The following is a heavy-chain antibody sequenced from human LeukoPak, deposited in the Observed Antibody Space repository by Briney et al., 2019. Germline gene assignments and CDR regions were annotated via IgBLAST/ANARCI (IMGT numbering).Heavy chain of an antibody. J-gene: IGHJ4*02. CDR2: ISYDGSNK. V-gene: IGHV3-30*04. D-gene: IGHD6-19*01. CDR1: GFTFSSYA. Sequence: GGSLRLSCAASGFTFSSYAMHWVRQAPGKGLEWVAVISYDGSNKYYADSVKGRFTISRDNSKNTLYLQMNSLRAEDTAVYYCARGYNSIAVAGDFDYWGQGTLVTVSS. CDR3: ARGYNSIAVAGDFDY.